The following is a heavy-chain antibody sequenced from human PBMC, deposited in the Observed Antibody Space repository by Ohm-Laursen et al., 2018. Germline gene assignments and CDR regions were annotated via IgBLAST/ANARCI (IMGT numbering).Heavy chain of an antibody. CDR2: ISWNSGSI. J-gene: IGHJ3*02. CDR1: GFTFGDYA. CDR3: AKSLQVAVAGDDAFDI. Sequence: SLRLSCAASGFTFGDYAMHWVRQAPGKGLEWVSGISWNSGSIGYADSVKGRFTISRDNAKNSLYLQMNSLRAEDTALYYCAKSLQVAVAGDDAFDIWGQGTMVTVSS. D-gene: IGHD6-19*01. V-gene: IGHV3-9*01.